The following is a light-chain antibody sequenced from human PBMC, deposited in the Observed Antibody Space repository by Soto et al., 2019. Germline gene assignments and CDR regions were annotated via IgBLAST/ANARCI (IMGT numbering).Light chain of an antibody. J-gene: IGKJ4*01. CDR1: QSISSH. V-gene: IGKV3-11*01. CDR3: QQRSNWPLT. Sequence: VLTQSPATLSVSPGESATLSCRASQSISSHLAWYQQKPGQAPRLLIYDASYRAAGIPSRFSGSGSGTDFTLTISSLEPADFAIYHCQQRSNWPLTFGGGTKVEI. CDR2: DAS.